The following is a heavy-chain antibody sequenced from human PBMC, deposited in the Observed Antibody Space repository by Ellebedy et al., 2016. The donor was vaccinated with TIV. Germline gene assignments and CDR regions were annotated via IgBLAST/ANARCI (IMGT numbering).Heavy chain of an antibody. V-gene: IGHV3-48*04. J-gene: IGHJ3*01. CDR2: ITSRSTTT. CDR3: ARDITRSQSAFDL. Sequence: GESLKISCAASGFTFTSYTMNWVRQAPGKGLEWVSYITSRSTTTRYADSVKGRFTISRDNAKNSLHLQLSSLRAEDTAVYYCARDITRSQSAFDLWGQGTMVTVSS. D-gene: IGHD1-14*01. CDR1: GFTFTSYT.